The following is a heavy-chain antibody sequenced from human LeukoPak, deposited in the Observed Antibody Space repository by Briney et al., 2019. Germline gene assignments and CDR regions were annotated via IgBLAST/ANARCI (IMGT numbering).Heavy chain of an antibody. CDR1: GGSFSGYY. Sequence: KPSETLSLTCAVYGGSFSGYYWSWIRQPPGKGLEWIGEINHSGRTNYNPSLKSRVTISVDTSKNQFSLKLSSVTAADTAVYYCARAGDSSGYCDYWGQGTPVTVSS. J-gene: IGHJ4*02. V-gene: IGHV4-34*01. CDR2: INHSGRT. D-gene: IGHD3-22*01. CDR3: ARAGDSSGYCDY.